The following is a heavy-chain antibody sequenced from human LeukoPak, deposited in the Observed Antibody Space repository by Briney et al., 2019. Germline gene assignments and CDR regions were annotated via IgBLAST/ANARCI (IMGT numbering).Heavy chain of an antibody. Sequence: PGGSLRLSCAASGFTFSTYSMNWVRQAPGKGLEWVSSISSTSNYIYYADSVKGRFTISRDNARNSLYLQMNSLRAEDTGVYYCARGYSSGWLFDYWGQGTLVTVSS. CDR2: ISSTSNYI. V-gene: IGHV3-21*01. CDR1: GFTFSTYS. D-gene: IGHD6-19*01. CDR3: ARGYSSGWLFDY. J-gene: IGHJ4*02.